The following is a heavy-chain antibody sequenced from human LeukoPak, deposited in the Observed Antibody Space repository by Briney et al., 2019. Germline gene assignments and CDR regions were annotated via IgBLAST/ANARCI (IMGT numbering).Heavy chain of an antibody. Sequence: ASVKVSCKASGYTFTSCDINWVRQATGQGLEWMGWMNPNSGNTGYAQKFQGRVTITRNTSISTAYMELSSLRSEDTAVYYCARGLGAWAYYDFWSGQDAFDIWGQGTMVTVSS. CDR3: ARGLGAWAYYDFWSGQDAFDI. CDR1: GYTFTSCD. D-gene: IGHD3-3*01. CDR2: MNPNSGNT. J-gene: IGHJ3*02. V-gene: IGHV1-8*03.